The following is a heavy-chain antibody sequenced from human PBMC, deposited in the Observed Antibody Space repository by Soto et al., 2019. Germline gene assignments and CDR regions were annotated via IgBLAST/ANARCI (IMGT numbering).Heavy chain of an antibody. Sequence: ASVKVSCKASGYTFTSYYMHWVRQAPGQGLEWMGIINPSGGSTSYAQKFQGRVTMTRDTSTSTVYMELSSLRSGDTAVYYCARGPRYCSGGSCYYFDYWGQGTLVTVSS. D-gene: IGHD2-15*01. CDR3: ARGPRYCSGGSCYYFDY. V-gene: IGHV1-46*03. CDR2: INPSGGST. J-gene: IGHJ4*02. CDR1: GYTFTSYY.